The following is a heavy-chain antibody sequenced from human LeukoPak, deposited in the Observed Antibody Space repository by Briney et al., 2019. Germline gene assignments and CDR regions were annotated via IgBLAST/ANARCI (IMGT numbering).Heavy chain of an antibody. D-gene: IGHD3-10*01. J-gene: IGHJ4*02. V-gene: IGHV4-34*01. Sequence: SATLSLTCAVYGGSFSGYYWSWIRPPPGKGLEWIGEINHSGSTNYNPSLKSRVTISVDTSKNQFSLKLSSVTAADTAVYYCARGGTMVRGVIPRDYWGQGTLVTVSS. CDR2: INHSGST. CDR1: GGSFSGYY. CDR3: ARGGTMVRGVIPRDY.